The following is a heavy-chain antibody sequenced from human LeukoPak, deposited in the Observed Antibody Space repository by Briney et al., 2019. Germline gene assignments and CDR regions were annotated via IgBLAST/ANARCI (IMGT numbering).Heavy chain of an antibody. V-gene: IGHV1-18*01. CDR1: GYTFTSYG. Sequence: ASVKVSCKASGYTFTSYGISWVRQAPGQGLEWMGWTSAYNGNTNYAQKLQGRVTMTTDTSTSTAYMELRSLRSDDTAVYYCARVSRVYSSSWYDSYYFDYWGQGTPVTVSS. J-gene: IGHJ4*02. D-gene: IGHD6-13*01. CDR3: ARVSRVYSSSWYDSYYFDY. CDR2: TSAYNGNT.